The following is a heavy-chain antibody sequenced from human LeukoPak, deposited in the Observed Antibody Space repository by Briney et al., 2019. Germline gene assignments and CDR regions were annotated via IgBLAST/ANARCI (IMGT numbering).Heavy chain of an antibody. CDR3: ARVRSPRYFDY. J-gene: IGHJ4*02. CDR2: IRSKAYGGTT. Sequence: PGGSLRLSCTASGFTFGDYAMSWFRQAPGKGLEWVGFIRSKAYGGTTEYAASVKGRFTISRDDSKSIAYLQMNSLKTEDTAVYYCARVRSPRYFDYWGQGTLVTVSS. V-gene: IGHV3-49*03. CDR1: GFTFGDYA.